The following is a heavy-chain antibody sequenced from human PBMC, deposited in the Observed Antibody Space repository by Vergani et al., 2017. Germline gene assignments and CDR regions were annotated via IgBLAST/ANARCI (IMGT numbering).Heavy chain of an antibody. J-gene: IGHJ4*02. Sequence: EVQLVESGGGLVQPGGSLRLSCAASGFTFSSYWMYWVRQAPGKGLVWVSRINSDGSSTSYADSVKGRFTISRDNAKNTLYLQMNSRRAEDTAVYYCARYVGYDGFDYWGQGTLVTVSS. CDR1: GFTFSSYW. D-gene: IGHD5-12*01. CDR2: INSDGSST. CDR3: ARYVGYDGFDY. V-gene: IGHV3-74*02.